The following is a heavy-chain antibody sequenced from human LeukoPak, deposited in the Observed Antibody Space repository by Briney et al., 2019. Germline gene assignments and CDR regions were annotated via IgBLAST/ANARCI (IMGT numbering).Heavy chain of an antibody. V-gene: IGHV3-23*01. CDR2: ISGSGGST. CDR3: AKDSGSYPEYFQH. D-gene: IGHD1-26*01. Sequence: PSETLSLTCTVSGGSISSSSYYWGWIRQPPGKGLEWVSAISGSGGSTYYADSVKGRFTISRDNSKNTLYLQMNSLRAEDTAVYYCAKDSGSYPEYFQHWGQGTLVTVSS. CDR1: GGSISSSSYY. J-gene: IGHJ1*01.